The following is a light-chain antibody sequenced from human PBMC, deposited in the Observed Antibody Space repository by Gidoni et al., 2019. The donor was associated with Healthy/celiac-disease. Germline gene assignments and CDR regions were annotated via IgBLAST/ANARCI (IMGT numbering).Light chain of an antibody. CDR2: GAS. V-gene: IGKV3-15*01. CDR1: QSVSSN. Sequence: IVMTQSPATLSVSPGERATLSCRASQSVSSNLAWYQQKPGQAPRLLIYGASTRATGIPARFSGSGSGTEFTLTISSLQSEDFAVYYGQQYNNWPRTFGQGTKLEIK. CDR3: QQYNNWPRT. J-gene: IGKJ2*01.